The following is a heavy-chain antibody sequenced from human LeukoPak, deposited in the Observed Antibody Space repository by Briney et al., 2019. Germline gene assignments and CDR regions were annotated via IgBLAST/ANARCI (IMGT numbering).Heavy chain of an antibody. CDR3: ARGFRGNYGSRGMDV. CDR1: GGSISSYY. J-gene: IGHJ6*02. CDR2: IYYSGST. D-gene: IGHD5-24*01. V-gene: IGHV4-59*01. Sequence: PSETLSLTCTVSGGSISSYYWSWIRQPPGKGLEWIGYIYYSGSTNYNPSLKSRVTMSIDTSKNQFSLKLSSVTAADTAVYYCARGFRGNYGSRGMDVWGQGTTVTVSS.